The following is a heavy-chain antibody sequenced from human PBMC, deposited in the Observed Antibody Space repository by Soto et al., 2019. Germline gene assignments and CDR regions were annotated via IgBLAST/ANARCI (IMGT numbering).Heavy chain of an antibody. J-gene: IGHJ6*02. D-gene: IGHD3-3*01. CDR1: GDSVSSNSAA. CDR2: TYYRSRWYN. Sequence: PSQTLSLTCVISGDSVSSNSAAWNWIRLSPSRGLEWLARTYYRSRWYNDYAVSVRSRITVNPDTSKNQFSLQLTSVTPEDTAVYYCARIKLVEWFFINVDVYDMDVWGQGTPVTVSS. CDR3: ARIKLVEWFFINVDVYDMDV. V-gene: IGHV6-1*01.